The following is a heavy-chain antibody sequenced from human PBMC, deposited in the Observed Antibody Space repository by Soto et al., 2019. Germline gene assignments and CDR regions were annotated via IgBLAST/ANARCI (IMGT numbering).Heavy chain of an antibody. J-gene: IGHJ5*02. CDR2: IYYSGST. CDR1: GDSVSADNYF. D-gene: IGHD2-15*01. Sequence: SETLSLTCTVSGDSVSADNYFWTWIRRPPGKGLEWIGHIYYSGSTNYNPSLKSRVTISVDTSKNQFSLKLSSVTAADTAVYYCARLVVTSYSNWFDPWGQGTLVTVSS. CDR3: ARLVVTSYSNWFDP. V-gene: IGHV4-61*01.